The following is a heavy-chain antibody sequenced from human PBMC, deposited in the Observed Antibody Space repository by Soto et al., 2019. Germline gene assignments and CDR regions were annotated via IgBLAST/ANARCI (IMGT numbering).Heavy chain of an antibody. V-gene: IGHV1-69*01. CDR3: ARSQGSSTSLDSYYYYYYGMDV. Sequence: QVQLVQSGAEVKKPGSSVKVSCKASGGTFGSYAISWVRQAPGQGLEWMGGIIPIPGTANYAQKFQGRVTIAADESTSTAYMELSSLRSEDTDVYYCARSQGSSTSLDSYYYYYYGMDVWGQWTTVTVSS. D-gene: IGHD2-2*01. CDR1: GGTFGSYA. J-gene: IGHJ6*02. CDR2: IIPIPGTA.